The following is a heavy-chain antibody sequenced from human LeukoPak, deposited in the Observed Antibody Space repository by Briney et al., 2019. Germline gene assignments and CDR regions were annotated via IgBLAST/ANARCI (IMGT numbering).Heavy chain of an antibody. CDR1: GFTFSSYA. Sequence: PGGSLRLSCAASGFTFSSYAMSWVRQAPGKGLEWVSYISSSSSTIYYADSVKGRFTISRDNAKNSLYLQMNSLRAEDTAVYYCAKDLDTAMVTIFDYWGQGTLVTVTS. CDR3: AKDLDTAMVTIFDY. V-gene: IGHV3-48*01. D-gene: IGHD5-18*01. J-gene: IGHJ4*02. CDR2: ISSSSSTI.